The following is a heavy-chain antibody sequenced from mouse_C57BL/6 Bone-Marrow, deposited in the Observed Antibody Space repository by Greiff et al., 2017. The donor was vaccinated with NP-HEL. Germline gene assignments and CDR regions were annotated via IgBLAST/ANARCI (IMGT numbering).Heavy chain of an antibody. J-gene: IGHJ3*01. Sequence: VQLQQPGAELVKPGASVKLSCKASGYTFTSYWMQWVKQRPGQGLEWIGEIDPSDSYTNYNQKFKGKATLTVDTSSSTAYMQRSSLTSEDSAVYYCASLYYYGSAWFAYWGQGTLVTVSA. CDR3: ASLYYYGSAWFAY. CDR2: IDPSDSYT. D-gene: IGHD1-1*01. CDR1: GYTFTSYW. V-gene: IGHV1-50*01.